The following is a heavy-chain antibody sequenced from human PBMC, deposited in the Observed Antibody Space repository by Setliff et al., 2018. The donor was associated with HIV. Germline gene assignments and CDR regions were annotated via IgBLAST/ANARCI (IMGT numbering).Heavy chain of an antibody. J-gene: IGHJ4*02. CDR2: ISWNSGSI. Sequence: GGSLRLSCAASGFIYDDYGMHWVRQAPGKGPEWVAGISWNSGSIGYADSVKGRFTISRDNSGNTLYLQMTSLRAEDTAIYYCAKAWGSGYPSFESALMFDVWGQGTLVTVSS. V-gene: IGHV3-9*01. CDR3: AKAWGSGYPSFESALMFDV. CDR1: GFIYDDYG. D-gene: IGHD3-3*01.